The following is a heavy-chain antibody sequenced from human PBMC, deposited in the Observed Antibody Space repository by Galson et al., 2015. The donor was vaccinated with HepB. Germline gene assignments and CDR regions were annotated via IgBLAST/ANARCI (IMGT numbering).Heavy chain of an antibody. V-gene: IGHV1-24*01. CDR1: GYTLTELP. Sequence: SGAEVKKPGTSVKVSCKVSGYTLTELPMHWVRQAPGKGLEWMGGFDPEDGETIYAQKFQDRVTMTDDTSTDTAYMELSSLRSEDTAIYYCATGTWLQFYYFHHWGQGTLATVSS. CDR3: ATGTWLQFYYFHH. CDR2: FDPEDGET. J-gene: IGHJ1*01. D-gene: IGHD5-24*01.